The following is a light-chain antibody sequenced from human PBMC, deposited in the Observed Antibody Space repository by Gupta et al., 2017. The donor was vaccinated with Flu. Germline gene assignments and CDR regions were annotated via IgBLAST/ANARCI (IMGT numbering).Light chain of an antibody. Sequence: EIVLTQSPDFQSVTPNEKITITCRASQSIGSSLHWYQQKPDQSPKLLLKYASQALSGVPSMFIGSGSGTDFTLTINSLEAEDAATYYCHQSSSLPQTFGQGTKVEIK. CDR2: YAS. J-gene: IGKJ1*01. CDR1: QSIGSS. CDR3: HQSSSLPQT. V-gene: IGKV6-21*01.